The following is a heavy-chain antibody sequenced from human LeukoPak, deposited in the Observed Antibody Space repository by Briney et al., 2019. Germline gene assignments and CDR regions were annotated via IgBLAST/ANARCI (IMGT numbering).Heavy chain of an antibody. V-gene: IGHV3-30*02. J-gene: IGHJ5*02. CDR2: IRFDGTIT. Sequence: QAGGSLRLSCVASGFTFSNYGMHWVRQTPGKGLEWVAFIRFDGTITDYADSVKGRFTISRDNSKSTSYLQINSLRRDDSAIYYCAKALVDYYGSGSYYNVPFDPWGQGTLVTVSS. CDR3: AKALVDYYGSGSYYNVPFDP. CDR1: GFTFSNYG. D-gene: IGHD3-10*01.